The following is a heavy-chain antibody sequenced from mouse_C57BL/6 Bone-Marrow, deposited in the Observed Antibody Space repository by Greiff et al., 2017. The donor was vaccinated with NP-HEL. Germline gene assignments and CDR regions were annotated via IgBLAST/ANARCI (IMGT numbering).Heavy chain of an antibody. CDR2: IYPGNSDT. J-gene: IGHJ1*03. Sequence: EVQLQQSGTVLARPGASVKMSCKTSGYTFTSYWMHWVKQRPGQGLEWIGAIYPGNSDTSYNQKFKGKAKLTAVTSASTAYMELSSLTNEDSAVYYCTRRFITTVNFDVWGTGTTVTVSS. CDR3: TRRFITTVNFDV. CDR1: GYTFTSYW. D-gene: IGHD1-1*01. V-gene: IGHV1-5*01.